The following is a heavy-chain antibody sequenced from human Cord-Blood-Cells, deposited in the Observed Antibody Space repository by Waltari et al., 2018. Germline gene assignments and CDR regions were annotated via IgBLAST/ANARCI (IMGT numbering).Heavy chain of an antibody. V-gene: IGHV3-30*04. J-gene: IGHJ4*02. D-gene: IGHD3-22*01. CDR2: ISYDGSNK. Sequence: QVQLVEAGGGVVQPGRSLRLSCAASGFTFSSYAMHWVRQAPGKGLGWLSIISYDGSNKYYADSVKGRFTISRDNSKNTLYLQMNSLRAEDTAVYYCARDYYDSSGYYYWGQGTLVTVSS. CDR3: ARDYYDSSGYYY. CDR1: GFTFSSYA.